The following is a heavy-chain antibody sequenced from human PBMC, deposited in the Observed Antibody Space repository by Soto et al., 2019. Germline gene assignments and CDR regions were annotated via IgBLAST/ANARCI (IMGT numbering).Heavy chain of an antibody. Sequence: GGSLRLSCAASGFTFSSYAMSWVRQAPGKGLEWVSAISGSGGSTYYADSVKGRFPISRDNSKNPLNLQMNSLRDEDSPGCYCEKSPARNGTTYCFDTWGHGDLVTASS. CDR3: EKSPARNGTTYCFDT. V-gene: IGHV3-23*01. CDR1: GFTFSSYA. CDR2: ISGSGGST. J-gene: IGHJ5*01. D-gene: IGHD1-7*01.